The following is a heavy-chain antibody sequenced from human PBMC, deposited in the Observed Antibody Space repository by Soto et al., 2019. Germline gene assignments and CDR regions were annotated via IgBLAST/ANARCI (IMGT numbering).Heavy chain of an antibody. CDR3: AKTGGYCSSTSCPENWFDT. CDR2: ISGSGGST. V-gene: IGHV3-23*01. CDR1: GFTFSSYA. Sequence: EVQLLESGGGLVQPGGSLRLSCAASGFTFSSYAMSWVRQAPGKGLEWVSAISGSGGSTYYADSVKGRFTISRDNSKNTLYLQMNSLRAEDTAVYYCAKTGGYCSSTSCPENWFDTWGQGTLVTVSS. D-gene: IGHD2-2*01. J-gene: IGHJ5*02.